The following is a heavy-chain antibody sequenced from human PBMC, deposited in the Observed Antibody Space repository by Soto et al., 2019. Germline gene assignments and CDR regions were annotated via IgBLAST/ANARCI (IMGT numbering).Heavy chain of an antibody. V-gene: IGHV3-13*01. CDR3: ARAGQGASCSGGSCYIGASDI. CDR1: GFNFSSYD. D-gene: IGHD2-15*01. J-gene: IGHJ3*02. Sequence: EVQLVESGGGLVQPGGSLRLSCEASGFNFSSYDMHWVRQATGKGLEWVSVIGTAGDTFYTGSVKGRFTISRENGKNSLYLQMNSLRAGDTAVYYCARAGQGASCSGGSCYIGASDIWGQGTMVTVSS. CDR2: IGTAGDT.